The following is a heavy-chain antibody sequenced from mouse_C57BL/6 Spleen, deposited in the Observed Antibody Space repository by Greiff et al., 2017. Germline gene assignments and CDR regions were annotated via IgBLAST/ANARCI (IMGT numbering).Heavy chain of an antibody. CDR3: SRRGGIWSYAMYY. Sequence: VQLQQPGAELVMPGASVTLSCKASGYTFTSYWMHWVKQRPGQGLEWIGEIDPSDSYTNYKQKFKGKSTLTVNKSSSTAYMQLSSLTSEDSAVYYCSRRGGIWSYAMYYWGQGTSVTVSS. D-gene: IGHD1-1*02. J-gene: IGHJ4*01. CDR1: GYTFTSYW. V-gene: IGHV1-69*01. CDR2: IDPSDSYT.